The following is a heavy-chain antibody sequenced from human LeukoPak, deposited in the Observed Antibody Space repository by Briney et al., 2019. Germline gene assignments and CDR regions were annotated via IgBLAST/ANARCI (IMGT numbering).Heavy chain of an antibody. D-gene: IGHD5-24*01. J-gene: IGHJ4*02. CDR1: GYTFTRYY. CDR3: ARDFGEMPNY. Sequence: ASVKVSCKASGYTFTRYYMHCVRQAPGQGLEWMGIIDPSGGSTSYAQNFQGGVTMTRDATTSTVYLELSSLRSEDTAVYYCARDFGEMPNYWGQGTLVTVSS. V-gene: IGHV1-46*01. CDR2: IDPSGGST.